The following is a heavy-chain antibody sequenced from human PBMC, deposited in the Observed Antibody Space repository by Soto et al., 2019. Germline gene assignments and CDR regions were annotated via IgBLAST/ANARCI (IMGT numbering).Heavy chain of an antibody. D-gene: IGHD3-10*01. CDR1: GYTFTSYA. CDR2: INAGNGNT. Sequence: ASVKVSCKASGYTFTSYAMHWVRQAPGQRLEWMGWINAGNGNTKYSQKFQGRVTITRDTSASTAYMELSSLRSEDTAVYYCSRVDPGETSPFDHWGQGTLVTV. V-gene: IGHV1-3*01. CDR3: SRVDPGETSPFDH. J-gene: IGHJ4*02.